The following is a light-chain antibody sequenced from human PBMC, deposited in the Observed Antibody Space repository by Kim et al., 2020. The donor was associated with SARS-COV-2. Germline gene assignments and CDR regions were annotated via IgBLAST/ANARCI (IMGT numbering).Light chain of an antibody. CDR3: QSRDSSGNVV. J-gene: IGLJ2*01. V-gene: IGLV3-19*01. CDR2: GKN. CDR1: SLRSYY. Sequence: SSELTQDPAVSVALGQTVRITCQGDSLRSYYATWYQQKPGQAPLLVIYGKNNRPSGIPDRFSGSSSGNTASLTITGAQAEDEADFYCQSRDSSGNVVFGGGTQLTVL.